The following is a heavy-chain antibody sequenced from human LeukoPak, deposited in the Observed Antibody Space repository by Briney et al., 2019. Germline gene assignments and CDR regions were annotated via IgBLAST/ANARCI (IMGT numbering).Heavy chain of an antibody. Sequence: QPGGSLRLSCAASGFTFNNYALTWVRQTPGKGLECVSAISGDGVSPYYADSVRGRFTISRDNSKNTLYLQMNSLRVEDTAVYFCARDPGAFPYFFDCWGQGTLVTVSS. J-gene: IGHJ4*02. D-gene: IGHD4/OR15-4a*01. V-gene: IGHV3-23*01. CDR2: ISGDGVSP. CDR1: GFTFNNYA. CDR3: ARDPGAFPYFFDC.